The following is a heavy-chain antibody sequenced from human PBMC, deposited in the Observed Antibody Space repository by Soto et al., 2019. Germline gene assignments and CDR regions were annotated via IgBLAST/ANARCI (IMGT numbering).Heavy chain of an antibody. CDR1: GFTFSSYG. CDR2: ISYDGSNK. V-gene: IGHV3-30*18. J-gene: IGHJ2*01. Sequence: QVQLVESGGGVVQPGRSLRLSCAASGFTFSSYGMHWVRQAPGKGLEWVAVISYDGSNKYYAVSVKGRFTISRDNSKNTLYLQMNSLRAEDTAVYYCAKDLTGRTNWYFDLWGRGTLVTVSS. CDR3: AKDLTGRTNWYFDL. D-gene: IGHD4-17*01.